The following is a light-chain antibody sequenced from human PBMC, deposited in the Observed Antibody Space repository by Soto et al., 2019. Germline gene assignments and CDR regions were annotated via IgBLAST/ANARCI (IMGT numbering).Light chain of an antibody. CDR1: QSVSSN. J-gene: IGKJ3*01. CDR3: QQFNSWPAT. V-gene: IGKV3-15*01. CDR2: GAS. Sequence: EIVMTQSPATLSLSPGETATLSCRASQSVSSNLAWYQQKPGQAPRLLIYGASTRATGVAARFSGSGSGTEFTLTINSLKSEDFAIFDCQQFNSWPATFGPGTKVEIK.